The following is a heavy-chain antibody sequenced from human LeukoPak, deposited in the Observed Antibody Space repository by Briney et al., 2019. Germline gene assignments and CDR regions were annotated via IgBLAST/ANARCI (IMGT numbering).Heavy chain of an antibody. CDR3: AKDHVVATSEVDY. CDR2: IRYDGSNK. J-gene: IGHJ4*02. Sequence: PGGSLRLSCAASGFTFSSYWMSWVRQAPGKGLEWVAFIRYDGSNKFYADSVKGRFTISRDNSKNTVYLQMNSLRAEDTAVYYCAKDHVVATSEVDYWGQGTLVTVSS. D-gene: IGHD2-2*01. V-gene: IGHV3-30*02. CDR1: GFTFSSYW.